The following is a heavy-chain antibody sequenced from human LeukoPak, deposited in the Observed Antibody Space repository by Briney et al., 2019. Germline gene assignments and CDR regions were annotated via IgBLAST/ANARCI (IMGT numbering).Heavy chain of an antibody. J-gene: IGHJ5*02. V-gene: IGHV3-15*01. CDR2: IKSETDGGTT. Sequence: KPGGSLRLSCAASGFTFSNAWMSWVRQAPGKGLEWVGRIKSETDGGTTDYAAPVKGRFTISRDDSKNTLYLQMNSLKTEDTAVYYCTTDVSSYDFWSGYYSGSWGQGTLVTVSS. D-gene: IGHD3-3*01. CDR1: GFTFSNAW. CDR3: TTDVSSYDFWSGYYSGS.